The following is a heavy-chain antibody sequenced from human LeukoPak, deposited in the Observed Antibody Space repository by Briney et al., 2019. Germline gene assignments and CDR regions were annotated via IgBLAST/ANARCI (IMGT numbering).Heavy chain of an antibody. CDR2: IYHSGST. V-gene: IGHV4-30-2*01. D-gene: IGHD3-10*01. J-gene: IGHJ4*02. CDR3: AREGDPTGSYYNY. Sequence: SETLSLTCTVSGGSISSGGYYWSWIRQPPGKGLEWIGEIYHSGSTNYNPSLKSRVTISVDKSKNQFSLNLNSVTAADTAVYYCAREGDPTGSYYNYWGQGILVTVSS. CDR1: GGSISSGGYY.